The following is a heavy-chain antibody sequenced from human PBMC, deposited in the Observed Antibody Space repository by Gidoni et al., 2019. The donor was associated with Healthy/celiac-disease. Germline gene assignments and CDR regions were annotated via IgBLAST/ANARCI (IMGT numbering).Heavy chain of an antibody. CDR1: GYTFTSYA. CDR2: INAGNGNT. D-gene: IGHD3-22*01. J-gene: IGHJ4*02. Sequence: QVQLVQSGAEVKKPGASVKVSCKASGYTFTSYAMHWVRQAPGQRLEWMGWINAGNGNTKYSQKFQGRVTITRDTSASTAYMELSSLRSEDTAVYYCARDLDYYDSSGYYYWGQGTLVTVSS. CDR3: ARDLDYYDSSGYYY. V-gene: IGHV1-3*01.